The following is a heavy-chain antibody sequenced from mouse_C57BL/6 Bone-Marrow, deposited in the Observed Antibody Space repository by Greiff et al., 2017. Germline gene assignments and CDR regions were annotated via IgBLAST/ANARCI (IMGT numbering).Heavy chain of an antibody. D-gene: IGHD1-1*01. CDR3: AREGYYGSSSAWVAY. J-gene: IGHJ3*01. Sequence: QVQLQQPGAELVKPGASVKMSCKASGYTFTSYWITWVKQRPGQGLEWIGDIYPGSGSTNYNEKFKSKATLTVDTSSSTAYMQLSSLTSEDSAVYYCAREGYYGSSSAWVAYWGQGTLVTVSA. CDR2: IYPGSGST. CDR1: GYTFTSYW. V-gene: IGHV1-55*01.